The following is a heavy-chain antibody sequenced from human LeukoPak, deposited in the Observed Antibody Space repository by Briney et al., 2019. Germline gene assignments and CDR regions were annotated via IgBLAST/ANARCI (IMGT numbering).Heavy chain of an antibody. CDR3: ARSPTTYYYDSSGYYGEDY. D-gene: IGHD3-22*01. J-gene: IGHJ4*02. V-gene: IGHV3-7*01. CDR1: GFTFSSYW. Sequence: PGGSLRLSCAASGFTFSSYWMSWVRQAPGKGLEWVANIKRDGSEKYYVDSVKGRFTISRDNAKNSLYLQMDSLRAEDTAVYYCARSPTTYYYDSSGYYGEDYWGQGTLVTVSS. CDR2: IKRDGSEK.